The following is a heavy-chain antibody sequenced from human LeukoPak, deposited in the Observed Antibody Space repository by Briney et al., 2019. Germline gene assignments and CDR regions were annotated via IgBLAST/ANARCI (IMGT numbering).Heavy chain of an antibody. J-gene: IGHJ6*03. CDR2: TYYSGST. Sequence: SETLSLTCTVSGGSISSYYWSWIRQPPGKGLEWIGYTYYSGSTNYNPSLKSRVTISVDTSKNQFSLKLSSVTAADTAVYYCARVLGSHSRERYCSSTSCSLYYYYYMDVWGKGTTVTVSS. CDR1: GGSISSYY. CDR3: ARVLGSHSRERYCSSTSCSLYYYYYMDV. D-gene: IGHD2-2*01. V-gene: IGHV4-59*01.